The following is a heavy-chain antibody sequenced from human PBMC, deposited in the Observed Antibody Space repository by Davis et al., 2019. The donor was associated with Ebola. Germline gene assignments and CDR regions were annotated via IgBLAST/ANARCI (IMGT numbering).Heavy chain of an antibody. CDR2: IWYDGSNK. CDR1: GFTFSSYG. D-gene: IGHD6-19*01. J-gene: IGHJ4*02. V-gene: IGHV3-33*01. CDR3: ARDQGGLVPGY. Sequence: PGGSLRLSCAASGFTFSSYGMHWVRQAPGKGLEWVAVIWYDGSNKYYADSVKGRFTISRDNSKNTLYLQMNSLRAEDTAVYYCARDQGGLVPGYWGQGTLVTVSS.